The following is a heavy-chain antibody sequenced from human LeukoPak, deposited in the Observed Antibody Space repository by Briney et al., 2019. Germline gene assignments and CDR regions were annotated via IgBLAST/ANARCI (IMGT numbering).Heavy chain of an antibody. V-gene: IGHV4-34*01. CDR3: ARAGLRFFDWSQHYYYGMDV. D-gene: IGHD3-9*01. Sequence: SETLSLTCAVFGGSFIDYYWSWIRQPPGKGRECIGEINQSGSTNYNLCLKSRVTIPLDQSKNQFSLKLSSVTAADTAVYYCARAGLRFFDWSQHYYYGMDVWGQGTTVTVSS. CDR1: GGSFIDYY. J-gene: IGHJ6*02. CDR2: INQSGST.